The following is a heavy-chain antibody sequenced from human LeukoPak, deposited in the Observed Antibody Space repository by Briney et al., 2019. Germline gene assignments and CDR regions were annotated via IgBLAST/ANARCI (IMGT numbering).Heavy chain of an antibody. J-gene: IGHJ6*03. V-gene: IGHV4-39*01. CDR2: IYYSGNT. CDR1: GVSISSSNSY. CDR3: ARVGTPMVTIVAPYYMDV. D-gene: IGHD5-18*01. Sequence: PSETLSLTCTVSGVSISSSNSYWGWIRQPPGKGLEWIGSIYYSGNTYCNASLKSQVSISIDTSKNQFSLRLTSVTAADTAVYYCARVGTPMVTIVAPYYMDVWGKGTTVTVSS.